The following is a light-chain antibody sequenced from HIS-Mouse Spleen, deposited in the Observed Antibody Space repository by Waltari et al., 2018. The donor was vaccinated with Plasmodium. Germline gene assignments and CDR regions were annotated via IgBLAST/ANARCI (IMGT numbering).Light chain of an antibody. CDR1: SSDVGGYNY. CDR2: DVS. J-gene: IGLJ1*01. CDR3: SSDTSSSTLNYV. V-gene: IGLV2-14*03. Sequence: QSALTQPASVSGSPGQSITISCTGTSSDVGGYNYVSWYQQHPGNAPKLMIYDVSNRPTGVSNRFAGSKSGNTASLTISGLQAEDEADYYCSSDTSSSTLNYVFGTGTKVTVL.